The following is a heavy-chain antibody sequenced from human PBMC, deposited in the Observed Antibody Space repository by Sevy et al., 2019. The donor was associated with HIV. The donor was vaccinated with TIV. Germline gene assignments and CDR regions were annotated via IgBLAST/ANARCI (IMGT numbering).Heavy chain of an antibody. CDR1: GFTFSSYA. CDR2: ISYDGSNK. D-gene: IGHD1-26*01. CDR3: ARDPLRWELLYDAFDI. J-gene: IGHJ3*02. V-gene: IGHV3-30*04. Sequence: GGSQRLSCAASGFTFSSYAMHWVRQAPGKGLEWVAVISYDGSNKYYADSVKGRFTISRDNSKNTLYLQMNSLRAEDTAVYYCARDPLRWELLYDAFDIWGQGTMVTVSS.